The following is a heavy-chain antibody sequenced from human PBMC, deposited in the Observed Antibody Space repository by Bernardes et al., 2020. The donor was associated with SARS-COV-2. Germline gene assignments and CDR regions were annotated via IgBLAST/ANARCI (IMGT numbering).Heavy chain of an antibody. J-gene: IGHJ6*03. CDR3: ARGAILDYHCYYMDV. Sequence: GGSLRLSCPASGFIFDRYAMHWVRQAPGKGLEYLAGISGNGGNTHYANSVKGRFTISRDNSQSTLYLQVDSLTADDTALYYCARGAILDYHCYYMDVWGKGTTVTVSS. D-gene: IGHD3-10*01. CDR1: GFIFDRYA. V-gene: IGHV3-64*01. CDR2: ISGNGGNT.